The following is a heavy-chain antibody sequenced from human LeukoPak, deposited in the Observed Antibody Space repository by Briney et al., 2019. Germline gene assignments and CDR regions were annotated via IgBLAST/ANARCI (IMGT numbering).Heavy chain of an antibody. J-gene: IGHJ4*02. V-gene: IGHV1-69*13. CDR1: GGTFSSYA. CDR2: IIPIFGTA. D-gene: IGHD3-3*01. CDR3: ARDRYSTIFGG. Sequence: GASVKVSCKASGGTFSSYAISWVRQAPGQGLEWMGGIIPIFGTANYAQKFQGRVTITADESTSTAYMELSSLRAEDTAVYYCARDRYSTIFGGWGQGTLVTVSS.